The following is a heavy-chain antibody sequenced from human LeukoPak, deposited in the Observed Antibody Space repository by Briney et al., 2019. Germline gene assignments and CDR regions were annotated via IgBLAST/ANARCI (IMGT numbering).Heavy chain of an antibody. Sequence: ASVKVSCKASGYTFTGYYMHWVRQAPGQGLEWMGWINPNSGGTNYAQKFQGRVTMTRDTSTSTAYMELSRLRSDDTAVYYCARDYYDSSGYYYPKDYWGQGTLVTVSS. CDR2: INPNSGGT. D-gene: IGHD3-22*01. CDR3: ARDYYDSSGYYYPKDY. CDR1: GYTFTGYY. J-gene: IGHJ4*02. V-gene: IGHV1-2*02.